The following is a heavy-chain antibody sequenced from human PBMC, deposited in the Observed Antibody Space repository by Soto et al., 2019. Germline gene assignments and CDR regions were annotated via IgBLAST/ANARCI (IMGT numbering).Heavy chain of an antibody. CDR2: IIPIFGTA. D-gene: IGHD4-4*01. CDR1: GGTFSSYA. Sequence: QVQLVQSGAEVKKPGSSVKVSCKASGGTFSSYAISWVRQAPGQGLEWMGGIIPIFGTANDAQKFQGRVTITADESTSTAYMELSRLRSEDTAVYYCATWPTLTTPAYYYYYGMDVWGQGTTVTVSS. CDR3: ATWPTLTTPAYYYYYGMDV. J-gene: IGHJ6*02. V-gene: IGHV1-69*01.